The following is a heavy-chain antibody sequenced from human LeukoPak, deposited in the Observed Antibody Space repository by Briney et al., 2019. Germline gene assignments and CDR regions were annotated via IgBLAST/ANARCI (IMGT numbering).Heavy chain of an antibody. V-gene: IGHV3-23*01. Sequence: GGSLRLSCAASGFTFSSYAMSWVRQAPGKGLEWVSAISGSGGSTYYADSVKGRFTISRDNSKNTLYLQMNSLRAEDTAVYYCAKDRYDFWSGYYRPFFDYWGQGTLVTVSS. D-gene: IGHD3-3*01. CDR3: AKDRYDFWSGYYRPFFDY. J-gene: IGHJ4*02. CDR1: GFTFSSYA. CDR2: ISGSGGST.